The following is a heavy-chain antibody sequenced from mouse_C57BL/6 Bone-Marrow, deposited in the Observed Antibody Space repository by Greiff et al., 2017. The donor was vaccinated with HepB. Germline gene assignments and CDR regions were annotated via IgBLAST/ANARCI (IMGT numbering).Heavy chain of an antibody. J-gene: IGHJ1*03. Sequence: QVQLQQSGPELVKPGASVKISCKASGYAFSSSWMNWVKQRPGKGLEWIGRIYPGDGDTNYNGKFKGKATLTADKSSSTAYMQLSSLTSEDSAVYFCAGDYDYEGYFDVWGTGTTVTVSS. V-gene: IGHV1-82*01. CDR1: GYAFSSSW. CDR2: IYPGDGDT. CDR3: AGDYDYEGYFDV. D-gene: IGHD2-4*01.